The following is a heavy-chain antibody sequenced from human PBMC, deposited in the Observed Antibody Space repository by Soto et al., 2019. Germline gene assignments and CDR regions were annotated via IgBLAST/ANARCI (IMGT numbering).Heavy chain of an antibody. V-gene: IGHV1-69*13. CDR3: ARNAAGSSSSGDYYYYYGMDV. CDR1: GGTFSSYA. Sequence: SVKVSCKXSGGTFSSYAISWVRQAPGQGLEWMGGVIPIFGTANYAQKFQGRVTITADESTSTAYMELSSLRSEDTAVYYCARNAAGSSSSGDYYYYYGMDVWGQGTTVTVSS. CDR2: VIPIFGTA. J-gene: IGHJ6*02. D-gene: IGHD6-6*01.